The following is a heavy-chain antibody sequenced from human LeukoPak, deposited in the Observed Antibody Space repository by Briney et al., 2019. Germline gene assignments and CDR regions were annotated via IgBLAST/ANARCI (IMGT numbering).Heavy chain of an antibody. CDR3: ARVTLPGDSSGFYFY. CDR2: ISGYNSNT. D-gene: IGHD3-22*01. Sequence: ASVKVSCKASGYTFVSYAISWVRQAPGQGPEWMGWISGYNSNTKYAQKFQGRVTMTTDTSTSTAYMELRSLRSGDTAVYYCARVTLPGDSSGFYFYWGQGTLVTVSS. V-gene: IGHV1-18*01. J-gene: IGHJ4*02. CDR1: GYTFVSYA.